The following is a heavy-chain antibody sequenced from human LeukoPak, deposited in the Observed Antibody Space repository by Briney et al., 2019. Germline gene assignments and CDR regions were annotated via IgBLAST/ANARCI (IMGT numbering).Heavy chain of an antibody. CDR2: LRSSGNGT. CDR1: GFNFSSHW. D-gene: IGHD3-10*01. V-gene: IGHV3-74*03. Sequence: QSGGSLRLSCAASGFNFSSHWMHWVRQAPGKGLCGFSRLRSSGNGTTYADSVKGRFTISRDNAKNTLFLQMNSLRIEDTAVYYCVRGREVRGRSMDVWGKGTTVIVSP. J-gene: IGHJ6*04. CDR3: VRGREVRGRSMDV.